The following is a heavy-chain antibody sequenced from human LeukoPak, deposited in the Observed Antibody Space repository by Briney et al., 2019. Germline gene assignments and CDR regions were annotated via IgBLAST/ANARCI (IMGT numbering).Heavy chain of an antibody. CDR2: IYYSGST. CDR3: ARAAEMATPNGLGYYYGMDV. V-gene: IGHV4-39*07. Sequence: SETLSLTCTVSGGSISSSSYYWGWIRQPPGKGLEWIGSIYYSGSTYYNPSLKSRVTISVDTSKNQFSLKLSSVTAADTAVYYCARAAEMATPNGLGYYYGMDVWGQGTTVTVSS. CDR1: GGSISSSSYY. J-gene: IGHJ6*02. D-gene: IGHD5-12*01.